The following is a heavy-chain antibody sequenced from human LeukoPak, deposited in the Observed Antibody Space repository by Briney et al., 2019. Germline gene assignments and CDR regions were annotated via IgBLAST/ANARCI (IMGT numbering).Heavy chain of an antibody. CDR1: GFSLSRYW. D-gene: IGHD3-16*01. Sequence: GGSLRLSCAASGFSLSRYWMHWVRQVPGKGLVWVSRTDEDGSITSYADSVKGRFTISRDNAKNTLYLQMNSLRVDDTALYYCATDLGGVGVLWGQGTLVTVSS. CDR3: ATDLGGVGVL. J-gene: IGHJ4*02. CDR2: TDEDGSIT. V-gene: IGHV3-74*01.